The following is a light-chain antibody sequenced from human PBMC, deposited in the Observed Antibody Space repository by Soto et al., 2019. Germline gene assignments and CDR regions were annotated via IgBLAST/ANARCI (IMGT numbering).Light chain of an antibody. CDR2: EDY. CDR1: SSNIGDNY. Sequence: QSVLTQPPSVSAAPGQKVTISCSGSSSNIGDNYVSWYQQLPGTAPKLLISEDYNRPSGIPDRFSGSKSGTSAALGITGLQTGDEGDYFCGTWDNCLTAWVFGGGTKLTVL. J-gene: IGLJ3*02. CDR3: GTWDNCLTAWV. V-gene: IGLV1-51*02.